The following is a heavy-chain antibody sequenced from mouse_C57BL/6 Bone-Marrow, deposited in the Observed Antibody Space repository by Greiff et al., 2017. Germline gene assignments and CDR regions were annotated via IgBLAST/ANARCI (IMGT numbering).Heavy chain of an antibody. V-gene: IGHV1-54*01. CDR2: INPGSGGT. CDR1: GYAFTNYL. J-gene: IGHJ4*01. D-gene: IGHD2-5*01. CDR3: SRSAYYSNYYAMDY. Sequence: VQLQQSGAELVRPGPSVKVSCKASGYAFTNYLIEWVKQRPGKGLEWIGVINPGSGGTNYNEKFKGKATLTADKSTRPAYMQRSSLTSEYSAVYFCSRSAYYSNYYAMDYWGQGTSVTVSS.